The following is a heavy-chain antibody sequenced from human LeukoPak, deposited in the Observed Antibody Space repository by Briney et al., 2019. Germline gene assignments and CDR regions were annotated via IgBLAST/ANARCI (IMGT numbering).Heavy chain of an antibody. J-gene: IGHJ4*02. Sequence: ASVNVSCKASGYTFTSYGFSWVRQAPGQGLEWMGWIGTYYGNTNYAQKLQDRVTMTTDTSTSTAYMELTSLRSDDTAVYYCARVYSTNYYGSGDRPFLFDYWGQGTVVTVSS. CDR1: GYTFTSYG. V-gene: IGHV1-18*01. D-gene: IGHD3-10*01. CDR3: ARVYSTNYYGSGDRPFLFDY. CDR2: IGTYYGNT.